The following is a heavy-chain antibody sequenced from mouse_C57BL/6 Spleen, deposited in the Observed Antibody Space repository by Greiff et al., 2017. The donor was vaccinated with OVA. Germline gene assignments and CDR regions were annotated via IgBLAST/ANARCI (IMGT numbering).Heavy chain of an antibody. CDR2: ISSGSSTI. CDR1: GFTFSDYG. CDR3: ARGGYRAMDY. Sequence: EVQLVESGGGLVKPGASLKLSCAASGFTFSDYGMHWVRQAPEKGLEWVAYISSGSSTINYADTVKGRVTISRDNAKNTLFLQMTSLRSEDTAMYYCARGGYRAMDYWGQGTSVTVSS. V-gene: IGHV5-17*01. D-gene: IGHD2-2*01. J-gene: IGHJ4*01.